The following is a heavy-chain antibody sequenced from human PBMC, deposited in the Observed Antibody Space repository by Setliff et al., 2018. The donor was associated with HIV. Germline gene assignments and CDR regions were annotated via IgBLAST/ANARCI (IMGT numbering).Heavy chain of an antibody. CDR1: GYTFTSYA. D-gene: IGHD3-10*01. J-gene: IGHJ6*03. CDR2: INAGNGNT. Sequence: ASVKVSCKASGYTFTSYAMHWVRQAPGQRLEWMGWINAGNGNTEYSQKFQGRVTINRDTSVSTAYMELSSLRSEDTAVYSCATKGYGSGSYYMDVWGKGTTVTVSS. CDR3: ATKGYGSGSYYMDV. V-gene: IGHV1-3*01.